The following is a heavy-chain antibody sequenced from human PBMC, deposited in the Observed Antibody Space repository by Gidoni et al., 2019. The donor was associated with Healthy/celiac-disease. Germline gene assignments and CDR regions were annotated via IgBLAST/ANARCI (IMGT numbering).Heavy chain of an antibody. Sequence: EVQLVESGGGLVQPGRSLRLSCPASGFIFDDYAMHWVRQGTGKGLGWVSGISWDSGSIGYADSVKGRFTISRDNAKNSLYLQMNSLRAEDTALYYCAKVSGYSLTFDYWGQGTLVTVSS. D-gene: IGHD3-22*01. CDR3: AKVSGYSLTFDY. CDR1: GFIFDDYA. V-gene: IGHV3-9*01. J-gene: IGHJ4*02. CDR2: ISWDSGSI.